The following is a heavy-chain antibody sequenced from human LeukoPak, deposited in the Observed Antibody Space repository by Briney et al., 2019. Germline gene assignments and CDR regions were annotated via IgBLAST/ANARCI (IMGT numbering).Heavy chain of an antibody. CDR1: GYTLTELS. CDR2: FDPEDGET. Sequence: ASVKVSCKVSGYTLTELSMHWVRQAPGKGLEWMGGFDPEDGETIYAQKFQGRVTMTEATSTDTAYMELSSLRSEDTAVYYCATGPMGYCSSTSCYSIDYWGQGTLVTVSS. CDR3: ATGPMGYCSSTSCYSIDY. D-gene: IGHD2-2*01. V-gene: IGHV1-24*01. J-gene: IGHJ4*02.